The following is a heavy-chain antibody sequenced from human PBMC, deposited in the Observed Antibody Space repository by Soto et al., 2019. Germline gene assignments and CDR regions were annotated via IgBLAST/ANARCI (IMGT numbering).Heavy chain of an antibody. Sequence: SETLSLTCTVSGGSISSSSYYWGWIRQPPGKGLEWIGNIYYSGSTYYNPSLKSRVTISVDTSKNQFSLKLSSVTAADTAVYSCARHVPDAFGMDVWGQGTTVTVSS. D-gene: IGHD3-10*02. CDR1: GGSISSSSYY. J-gene: IGHJ6*02. V-gene: IGHV4-39*01. CDR3: ARHVPDAFGMDV. CDR2: IYYSGST.